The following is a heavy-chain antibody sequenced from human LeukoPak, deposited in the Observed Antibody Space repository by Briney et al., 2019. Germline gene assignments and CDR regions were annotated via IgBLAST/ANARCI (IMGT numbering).Heavy chain of an antibody. Sequence: EPGGTLRLSCVASGFTFSSHGMNWVRQAPGKGLEWVSYISSSGITIYYADSVKGRFTISRDNAKNSLYLQMNNLRAEDTAVYYCARGVVVPAAPFDYWGQGTLVTVSS. CDR2: ISSSGITI. V-gene: IGHV3-48*04. D-gene: IGHD2-2*01. CDR1: GFTFSSHG. J-gene: IGHJ4*02. CDR3: ARGVVVPAAPFDY.